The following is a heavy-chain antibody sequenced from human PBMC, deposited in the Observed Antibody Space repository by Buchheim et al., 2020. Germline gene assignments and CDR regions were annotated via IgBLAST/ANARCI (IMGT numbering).Heavy chain of an antibody. D-gene: IGHD1-26*01. Sequence: VQLLDSGGDLIHPGGTLTLSCRASGFTFRDYAMTWVRQAPGKGLEWVSSISASGGTTYYTDSVKGRFTISRDNLKNTLYLQMNSLRDEDSAVYYCAEDIERAIVGATLDHWGQGT. V-gene: IGHV3-23*01. J-gene: IGHJ4*02. CDR2: ISASGGTT. CDR1: GFTFRDYA. CDR3: AEDIERAIVGATLDH.